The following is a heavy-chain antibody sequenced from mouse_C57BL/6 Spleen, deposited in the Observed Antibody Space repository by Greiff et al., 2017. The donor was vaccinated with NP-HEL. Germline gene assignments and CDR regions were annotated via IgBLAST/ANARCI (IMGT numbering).Heavy chain of an antibody. CDR3: ARPYYYGSSYGAMDY. Sequence: VQLKESGAELVKPGASVKLSCTASGFNIKDYYMHWVKQRTEQGLEWIGRIDPEDGETKYAPKFQGKATITADTSSNTAYLQLSSLTAEDTAFYYCARPYYYGSSYGAMDYWGQGTSVTVSS. V-gene: IGHV14-2*01. CDR2: IDPEDGET. D-gene: IGHD1-1*01. J-gene: IGHJ4*01. CDR1: GFNIKDYY.